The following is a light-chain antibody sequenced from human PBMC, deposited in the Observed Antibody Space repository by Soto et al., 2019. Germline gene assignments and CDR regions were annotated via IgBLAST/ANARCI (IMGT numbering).Light chain of an antibody. V-gene: IGKV3-15*01. CDR2: GAS. CDR1: QSVATH. CDR3: QQSQNWYT. Sequence: MTQSPATLSVSPGQRATLSCRASQSVATHLHWYQQKPGQAPRLLIYGASTRATGVPARFSGSGSGTEFTLTINSLQSEDFAVYYCQQSQNWYTFGQGTELESK. J-gene: IGKJ2*01.